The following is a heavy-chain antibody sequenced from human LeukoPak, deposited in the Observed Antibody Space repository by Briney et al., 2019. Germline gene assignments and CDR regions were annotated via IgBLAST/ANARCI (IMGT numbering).Heavy chain of an antibody. V-gene: IGHV4-4*07. CDR2: IYTSGST. CDR1: GGSISSYY. CDR3: ARVGYCSSTSCYRYGMDV. D-gene: IGHD2-2*02. Sequence: KPSETLSLTCTVSGGSISSYYWSWIRQPAGKGLEWIGRIYTSGSTNYNPSLKSRVTISVDTSKNQFSLKLSSVTAADTAVYYCARVGYCSSTSCYRYGMDVWGQGTTVTVSS. J-gene: IGHJ6*02.